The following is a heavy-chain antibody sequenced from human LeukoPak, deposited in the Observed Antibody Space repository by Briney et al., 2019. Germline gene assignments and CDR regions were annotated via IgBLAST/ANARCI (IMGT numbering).Heavy chain of an antibody. V-gene: IGHV4-61*02. CDR3: ARGVYAANYYYYYYMDV. CDR2: IYTSGST. D-gene: IGHD3-16*01. Sequence: PSETLSLTCTVSGGSINSGSYYWTWIRQPAGKGLEWIGRIYTSGSTNYSPALKSRVTISLDTSKNQFSLKLSSVTAADTAVYYCARGVYAANYYYYYYMDVWGKGTTVTISS. CDR1: GGSINSGSYY. J-gene: IGHJ6*03.